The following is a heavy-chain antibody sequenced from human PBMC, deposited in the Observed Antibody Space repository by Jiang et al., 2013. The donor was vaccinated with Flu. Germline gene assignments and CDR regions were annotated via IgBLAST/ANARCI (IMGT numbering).Heavy chain of an antibody. J-gene: IGHJ4*02. D-gene: IGHD3-10*01. V-gene: IGHV4-39*07. CDR3: ASQHGIMVWGVIICPT. CDR1: GGSIISENSY. Sequence: GSGLVKPSETLSLSCTVSGGSIISENSYWGWIRQPPGKGLEWIGSIYYSGTTYYNPSLKSRVTISVDTSKKQFSLKLSSVTAADTALYYCASQHGIMVWGVIICPTWGHGNPGPPSPQ. CDR2: IYYSGTT.